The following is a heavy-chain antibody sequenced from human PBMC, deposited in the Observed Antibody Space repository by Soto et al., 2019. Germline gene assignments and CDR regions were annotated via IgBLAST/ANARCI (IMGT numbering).Heavy chain of an antibody. Sequence: PGGSLRLSCAVSGFTFSSYAMSWVRQAPGKGLEWVSAISGSGGSTYYADSVKGRFTISRDNSKNTLYLQMNSLRAEDTAVYYCAKDAPDYDFWSGYYKGLDYWGQGTLVTV. CDR1: GFTFSSYA. J-gene: IGHJ4*02. D-gene: IGHD3-3*01. V-gene: IGHV3-23*01. CDR2: ISGSGGST. CDR3: AKDAPDYDFWSGYYKGLDY.